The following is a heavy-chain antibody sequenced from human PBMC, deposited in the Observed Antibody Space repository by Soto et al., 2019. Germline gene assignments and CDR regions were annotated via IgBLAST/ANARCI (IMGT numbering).Heavy chain of an antibody. CDR3: AKVGYESGGYYYHDAFHI. CDR1: GSTSSSDA. J-gene: IGHJ3*02. D-gene: IGHD3-22*01. V-gene: IGHV3-23*01. CDR2: ISGGGDSA. Sequence: EVQLLESGGGLVQAGGSLRLSCRASGSTSSSDAMTWVRQAPGKGLEWVSVISGGGDSAYYADSVQGRFAISRDNSKNTLFLQMSSLRAEDTAVYYCAKVGYESGGYYYHDAFHIWGQGTRVTVSS.